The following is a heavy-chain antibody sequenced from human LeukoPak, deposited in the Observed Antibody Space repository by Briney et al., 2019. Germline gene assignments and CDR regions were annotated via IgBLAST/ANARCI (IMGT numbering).Heavy chain of an antibody. D-gene: IGHD3-22*01. Sequence: GESLKISCKGSGYSFTSYWIGWVRQMPGKGPEWMGIIYPGDSDTRYSPSFQGQVTISADKSISTAYLQWSSLKASDTAMYYCAGSSSGYYPPSEYFQHWGQGTLVTVSS. CDR2: IYPGDSDT. V-gene: IGHV5-51*01. CDR1: GYSFTSYW. CDR3: AGSSSGYYPPSEYFQH. J-gene: IGHJ1*01.